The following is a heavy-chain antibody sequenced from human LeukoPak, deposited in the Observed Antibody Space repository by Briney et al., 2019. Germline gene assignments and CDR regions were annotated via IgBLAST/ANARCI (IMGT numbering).Heavy chain of an antibody. CDR3: ARGGSYLSAFDI. V-gene: IGHV3-53*01. CDR2: IYSGGST. J-gene: IGHJ3*02. CDR1: GFTVSSNY. D-gene: IGHD1-26*01. Sequence: GGSLRLSCAASGFTVSSNYMSWVRQAPGKGLEWVSIIYSGGSTFYADSVKGRFTISRDNSKNTLYLQMNSLRAEDMAVYYCARGGSYLSAFDIWGQGTMVTVSS.